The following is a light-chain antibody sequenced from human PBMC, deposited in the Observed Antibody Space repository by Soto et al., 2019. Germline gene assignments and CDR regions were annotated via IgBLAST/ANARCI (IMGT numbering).Light chain of an antibody. J-gene: IGLJ2*01. Sequence: QTVVTQEPSLTVSPGGTVTLTCASSAGAVTSAYYTNWLQQKPGQAPRALIYSTSEKHSWTPARFSGSLLGGKAALTLSAAQPADEADYSCLLYYGGAQVLFGGGTKLTVL. V-gene: IGLV7-43*01. CDR3: LLYYGGAQVL. CDR2: STS. CDR1: AGAVTSAYY.